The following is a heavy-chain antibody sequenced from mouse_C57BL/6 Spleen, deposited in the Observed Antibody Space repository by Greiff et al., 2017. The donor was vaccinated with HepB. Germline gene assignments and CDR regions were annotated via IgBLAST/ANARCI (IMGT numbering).Heavy chain of an antibody. CDR3: ASAGFITTVEGYFDV. J-gene: IGHJ1*03. CDR1: GFTFSSYA. Sequence: EVKLVESGGGLVKPGGSLKLSCAASGFTFSSYAMSWVRQTPEKRLEWVATISDGGSYTYYPDNVKGRFTISRDNAKNNLYLQMSHLKSEDTAMYYCASAGFITTVEGYFDVWGTGTTVTVSS. V-gene: IGHV5-4*03. D-gene: IGHD1-1*01. CDR2: ISDGGSYT.